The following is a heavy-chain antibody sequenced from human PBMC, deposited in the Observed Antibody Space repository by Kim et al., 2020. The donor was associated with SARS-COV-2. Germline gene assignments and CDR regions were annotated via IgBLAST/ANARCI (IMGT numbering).Heavy chain of an antibody. Sequence: SETLSLTCTVSGGSISSSSYYWGWIRQPPGKGLEWIGSIYYSGSTYYNPSLKSRVTISVDTSKNQFSLKLSSVTAADTAVYYCARHSPSSGWYSGNWFDPWGQGTLVTVSS. CDR1: GGSISSSSYY. CDR2: IYYSGST. V-gene: IGHV4-39*01. J-gene: IGHJ5*02. D-gene: IGHD6-19*01. CDR3: ARHSPSSGWYSGNWFDP.